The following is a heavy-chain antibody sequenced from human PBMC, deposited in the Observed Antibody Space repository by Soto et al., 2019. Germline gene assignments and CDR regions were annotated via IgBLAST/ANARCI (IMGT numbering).Heavy chain of an antibody. CDR2: ISGSGGST. CDR3: ERSGGFRGFGGLIDF. Sequence: EVQLLESGGGLVQPGGSLRLSCAASGFTFSSYAMSWVRQAPGKGLEWVSAISGSGGSTYYADSVKGRFTISRDNSKNTLYLQMNSLRAEDTAVYYCERSGGFRGFGGLIDFWGQGTLVTVSS. J-gene: IGHJ4*02. CDR1: GFTFSSYA. D-gene: IGHD3-10*01. V-gene: IGHV3-23*01.